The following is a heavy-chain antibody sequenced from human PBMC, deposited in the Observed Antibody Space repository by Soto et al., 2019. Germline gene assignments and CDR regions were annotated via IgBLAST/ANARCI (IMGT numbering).Heavy chain of an antibody. CDR1: GFTLRSYT. Sequence: EVQLVESGGGLVQPGGSLRLSCAASGFTLRSYTMNWVRQATGKGLEWVSYISSSSSTIYYADSVKGRFTISRDNAKNSLYLQMNSLRDEDTAVYYCARDRSNAFDIWGQGTMVTVSS. V-gene: IGHV3-48*02. CDR2: ISSSSSTI. J-gene: IGHJ3*02. CDR3: ARDRSNAFDI. D-gene: IGHD3-10*01.